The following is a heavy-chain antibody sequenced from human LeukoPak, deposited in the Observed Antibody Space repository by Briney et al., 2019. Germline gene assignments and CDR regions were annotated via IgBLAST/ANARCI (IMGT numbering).Heavy chain of an antibody. CDR1: GYSFTSFY. Sequence: ASVKVSCKASGYSFTSFYMHWVRQAPGHGLEWMGIINPSGGSTSYAQKFQGRVTMTRDTSTSTVYMELSSLRSEDTAVYYCARGGVTIFGVVTRRNWFDPWGQGTLVTVSS. D-gene: IGHD3-3*01. CDR3: ARGGVTIFGVVTRRNWFDP. J-gene: IGHJ5*02. CDR2: INPSGGST. V-gene: IGHV1-46*01.